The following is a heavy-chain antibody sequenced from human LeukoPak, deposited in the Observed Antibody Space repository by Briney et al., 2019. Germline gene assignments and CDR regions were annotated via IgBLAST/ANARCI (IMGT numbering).Heavy chain of an antibody. CDR3: ARDAYYYDSSGYYYLHWFDP. J-gene: IGHJ5*02. CDR1: GGSISSSNW. V-gene: IGHV4-4*02. Sequence: SETLSLTCAVSGGSISSSNWWSWVRPPPGKGLEWIGEIYHSGSTNYNQSLKSQVTISVDNSKNQFSLKLSAVTAADTAVYYCARDAYYYDSSGYYYLHWFDPWGQGTLVTVSS. D-gene: IGHD3-22*01. CDR2: IYHSGST.